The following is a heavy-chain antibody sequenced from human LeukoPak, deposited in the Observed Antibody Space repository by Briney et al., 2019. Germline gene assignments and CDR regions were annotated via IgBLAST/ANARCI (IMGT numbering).Heavy chain of an antibody. CDR2: IYYSGST. J-gene: IGHJ4*02. D-gene: IGHD6-19*01. V-gene: IGHV4-39*01. CDR3: ARHSGSGWPRSDY. Sequence: TSETLSLTCTVSGGSISSSSYYWGWIRQPPGKGLEWIGSIYYSGSTYYNASLKSRVTISVDTSKNQFSLKLSSVTAADTAVYYCARHSGSGWPRSDYWGQGTLVAVSS. CDR1: GGSISSSSYY.